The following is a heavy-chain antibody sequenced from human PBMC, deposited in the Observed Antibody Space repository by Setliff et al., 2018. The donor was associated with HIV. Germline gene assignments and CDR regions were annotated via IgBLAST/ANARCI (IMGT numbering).Heavy chain of an antibody. J-gene: IGHJ6*03. CDR1: GGSISSSNYY. CDR3: ARGLGDQWLGSGDIDQYRYMDV. Sequence: SETLSLTCTVSGGSISSSNYYWGWIRQPPGKGLEWIGSIYYSGSTNYNPSRKSRVTMSVDTSTNQFSLKLSSVPAADTAVYYWARGLGDQWLGSGDIDQYRYMDVWGTATTVTVSS. CDR2: IYYSGST. V-gene: IGHV4-39*07. D-gene: IGHD6-19*01.